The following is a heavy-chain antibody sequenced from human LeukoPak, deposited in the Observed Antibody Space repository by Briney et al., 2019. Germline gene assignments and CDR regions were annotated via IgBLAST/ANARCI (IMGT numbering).Heavy chain of an antibody. V-gene: IGHV1-2*02. CDR3: ARDRNSGSYYKVFDY. D-gene: IGHD3-10*01. J-gene: IGHJ4*02. CDR1: GYTFTGYY. Sequence: ASVKVSCKASGYTFTGYYMHWVRQAPGQGLEWMGWINRNSGGTNYAQKFQGRVTMTRDTSISTAYMELSRLRSDDTAVYYCARDRNSGSYYKVFDYWGQGTLVTVSS. CDR2: INRNSGGT.